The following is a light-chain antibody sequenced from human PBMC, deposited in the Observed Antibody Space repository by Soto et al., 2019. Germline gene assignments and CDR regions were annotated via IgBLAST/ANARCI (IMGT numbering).Light chain of an antibody. CDR2: GAS. CDR3: QQYAVSPWT. Sequence: EIVLTQSPGTLSLSPGERATLSCRASQTFSSSYLAWYQQKPGQAPRLLVYGASSRPTGIPDRFSGSESGTGFTLTISGVEPEACAVYYCQQYAVSPWTFGQGTKVEIK. CDR1: QTFSSSY. J-gene: IGKJ1*01. V-gene: IGKV3-20*01.